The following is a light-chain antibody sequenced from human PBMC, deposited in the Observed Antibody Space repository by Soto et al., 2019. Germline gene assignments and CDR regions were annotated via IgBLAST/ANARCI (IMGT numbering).Light chain of an antibody. Sequence: QSVLTHPPSVSGAPGQRVAISCTGSSSNIGAEYDVHWYQQLPGTAPKRLIYGDNNRPSGVPDRFSGYKSGTSASLAITGLQPEDEADYYCQYYESSLTTFVFGTRTKVTVL. J-gene: IGLJ1*01. CDR3: QYYESSLTTFV. CDR2: GDN. V-gene: IGLV1-40*01. CDR1: SSNIGAEYD.